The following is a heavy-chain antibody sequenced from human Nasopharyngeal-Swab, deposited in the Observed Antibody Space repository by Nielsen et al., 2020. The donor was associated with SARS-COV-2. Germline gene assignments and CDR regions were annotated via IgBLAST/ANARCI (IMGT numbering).Heavy chain of an antibody. V-gene: IGHV3-30*18. J-gene: IGHJ3*01. D-gene: IGHD3-10*01. CDR2: ISYEGSKK. Sequence: GGSLRLSCEVSGFSVSYNYMSWVRQAPGKGLEWVAVISYEGSKKFYVASVEGRFTVSRDFSKNTLFLQMNSLRPEDTAVYYCAKATQIFWFGQFRNDAFDVWGQGTLVTVSS. CDR1: GFSVSYNY. CDR3: AKATQIFWFGQFRNDAFDV.